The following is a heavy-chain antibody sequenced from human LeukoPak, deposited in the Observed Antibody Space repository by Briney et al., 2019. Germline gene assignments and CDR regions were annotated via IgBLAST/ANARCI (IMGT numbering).Heavy chain of an antibody. Sequence: ASVKVSCKASGYTFTSYGISWVRQAPGQGLEWMGWISAYNGNTNYAQKLQGRVTMTIDTSTSTAYMELRSLRSDDTAVYYCARDRGIAAAGPFDYWGQGTLVTVSS. D-gene: IGHD6-13*01. CDR3: ARDRGIAAAGPFDY. CDR1: GYTFTSYG. J-gene: IGHJ4*02. V-gene: IGHV1-18*01. CDR2: ISAYNGNT.